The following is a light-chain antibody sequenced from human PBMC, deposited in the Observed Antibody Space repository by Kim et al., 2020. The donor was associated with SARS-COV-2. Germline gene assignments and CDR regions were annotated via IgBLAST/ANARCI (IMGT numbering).Light chain of an antibody. V-gene: IGKV1-5*03. CDR2: KAS. Sequence: DIQMTQSPSTLSASVGDRVTITCRASQSISSWLAWYQQKPGKAPKLLIYKASSLESGVPSRFSGSGSGTEFTLTISSLHPDDFATYCCQQYDSYSYTFGHGTKLEI. CDR3: QQYDSYSYT. CDR1: QSISSW. J-gene: IGKJ2*01.